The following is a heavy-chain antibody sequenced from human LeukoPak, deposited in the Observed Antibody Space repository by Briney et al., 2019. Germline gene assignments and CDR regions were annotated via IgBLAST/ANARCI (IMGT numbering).Heavy chain of an antibody. CDR3: AKISGYQLDY. D-gene: IGHD2-2*01. V-gene: IGHV3-7*01. Sequence: GGSLRLSCAASGFTFSSYGMNWVRQAPGRGLEWVANIKEDGTEKYYVDSVKGRFTTSRDNAKNSLYLQMNSLRAEDTAVYYCAKISGYQLDYWGQGTLVSVSS. CDR2: IKEDGTEK. J-gene: IGHJ4*02. CDR1: GFTFSSYG.